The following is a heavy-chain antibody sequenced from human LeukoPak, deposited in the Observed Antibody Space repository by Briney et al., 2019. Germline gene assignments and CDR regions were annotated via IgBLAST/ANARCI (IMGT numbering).Heavy chain of an antibody. J-gene: IGHJ4*02. CDR2: ISRDGTIK. Sequence: GRSLRLSCAASGFILSSYDMHWVRQPPGKGLEWLAVISRDGTIKFHADSVRGRFTTSRDNSHNTLYLQVNSLTADDTAAYYCARHFTAGSIDHWGQGNLVTVSS. D-gene: IGHD6-19*01. CDR1: GFILSSYD. CDR3: ARHFTAGSIDH. V-gene: IGHV3-30-3*01.